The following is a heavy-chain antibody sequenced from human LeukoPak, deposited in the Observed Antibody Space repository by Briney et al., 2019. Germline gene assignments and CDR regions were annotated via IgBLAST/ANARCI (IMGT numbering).Heavy chain of an antibody. V-gene: IGHV3-30*03. D-gene: IGHD1-14*01. CDR1: GFTFSSYG. J-gene: IGHJ3*02. Sequence: GGSLRLSCAASGFTFSSYGMHWARQAPGKGLEWVAVLSYDGSNKYYADSVKGRFTISRDNSKNTLYLQMNSLRAEDTAVYYCARDWSAKSPDDAFDIWGQGTMVTVSS. CDR3: ARDWSAKSPDDAFDI. CDR2: LSYDGSNK.